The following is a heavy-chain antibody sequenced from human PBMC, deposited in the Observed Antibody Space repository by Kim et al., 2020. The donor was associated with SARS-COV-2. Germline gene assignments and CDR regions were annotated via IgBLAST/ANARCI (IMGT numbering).Heavy chain of an antibody. Sequence: ASVKVSCKASGYTFTSYCLHWVRQAPGQSLEWMGWINVANTNTHYSENFQGRVTISRDTSANTVYIELSSLRSEDTAVYYCARDGRSVDYYFDYWGQGTLVTVSS. CDR2: INVANTNT. CDR1: GYTFTSYC. V-gene: IGHV1-3*01. J-gene: IGHJ4*02. CDR3: ARDGRSVDYYFDY.